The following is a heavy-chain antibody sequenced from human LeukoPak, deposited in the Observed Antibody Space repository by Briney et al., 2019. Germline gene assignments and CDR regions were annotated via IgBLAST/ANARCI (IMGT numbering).Heavy chain of an antibody. CDR1: GFTVSSRY. D-gene: IGHD6-13*01. CDR3: ARAFVTAAGFFDT. CDR2: IYSGGDT. V-gene: IGHV3-66*02. J-gene: IGHJ4*02. Sequence: GGSLRLSCAASGFTVSSRYMSWVRQAPGKGLEWVSVIYSGGDTHYAGSVKGRFTISRDNSVNTLYLQMNSLRTEDTAVYCCARAFVTAAGFFDTWGQGTLVTVSS.